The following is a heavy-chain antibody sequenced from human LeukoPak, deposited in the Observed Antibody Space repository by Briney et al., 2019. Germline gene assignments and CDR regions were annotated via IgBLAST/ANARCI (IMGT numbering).Heavy chain of an antibody. CDR3: ARVVLLWSYNGPASPPLPGKLDY. J-gene: IGHJ4*02. CDR2: IYYSGST. CDR1: GGSVSSGSYY. D-gene: IGHD3-10*01. V-gene: IGHV4-61*01. Sequence: SETLSLTCTVSGGSVSSGSYYWSWIRQPPGKGLEWIGYIYYSGSTNYNPSLKSRVTISVDTSKNQFSLKLSSVTAADTAVYYCARVVLLWSYNGPASPPLPGKLDYWGQGTLVTVSS.